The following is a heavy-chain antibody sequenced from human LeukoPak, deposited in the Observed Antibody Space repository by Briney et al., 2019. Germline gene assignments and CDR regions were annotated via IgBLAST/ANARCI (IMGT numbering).Heavy chain of an antibody. Sequence: PGGSLRLSCAASGFPFSSYGMHWVRQAPGKGLEWVAAISNDGNNKFYADSVKGRFTMSRDNPKNTMNLQMNSLRAEDTALYYCAKDPRSYYGSGIGNWFDPWGQGTLVTVSS. V-gene: IGHV3-30*18. CDR3: AKDPRSYYGSGIGNWFDP. D-gene: IGHD3-10*01. J-gene: IGHJ5*02. CDR1: GFPFSSYG. CDR2: ISNDGNNK.